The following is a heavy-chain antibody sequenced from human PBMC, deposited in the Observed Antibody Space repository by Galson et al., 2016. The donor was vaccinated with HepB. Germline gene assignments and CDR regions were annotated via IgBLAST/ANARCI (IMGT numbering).Heavy chain of an antibody. CDR3: ARVSIAARLAFDR. CDR1: GGSVSSGGYY. D-gene: IGHD6-6*01. V-gene: IGHV4-31*03. CDR2: IYYTGST. Sequence: TLSLTCTVSGGSVSSGGYYWSWIRQHPGKGLERIGNIYYTGSTYKNPSLKSRFLISVDTSKNQFSLKLSSVTAADTGVYYGARVSIAARLAFDRWGQGTLVTVSS. J-gene: IGHJ5*02.